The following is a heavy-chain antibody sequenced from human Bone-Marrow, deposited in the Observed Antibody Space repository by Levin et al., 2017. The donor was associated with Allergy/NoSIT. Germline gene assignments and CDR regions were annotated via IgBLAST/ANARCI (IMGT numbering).Heavy chain of an antibody. V-gene: IGHV4-39*02. CDR1: GGSIRSSSYY. J-gene: IGHJ4*02. Sequence: PSQTLSLTCTVSGGSIRSSSYYWGWTRQPPGKGLEWIGSIYYSGSTYYNPSLKSRVTISVDTSKNQFSLKLTSVTAADTAVYYCARDGYYYGSGRDYWGQGTLVTVSS. D-gene: IGHD3-10*01. CDR2: IYYSGST. CDR3: ARDGYYYGSGRDY.